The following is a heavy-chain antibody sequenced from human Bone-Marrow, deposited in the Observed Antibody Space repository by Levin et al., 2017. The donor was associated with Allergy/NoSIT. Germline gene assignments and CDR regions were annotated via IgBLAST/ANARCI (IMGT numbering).Heavy chain of an antibody. V-gene: IGHV1-69*01. J-gene: IGHJ3*02. Sequence: KISCKASGGTFSSYAISWVRQAPGQGLEWMGGIIPIFGTANYAQKFQGRVTITADESTSTAYMELSSLRSEDTAVYYCARGPKYKTDAFDIWGQGTMVTVSS. CDR1: GGTFSSYA. CDR2: IIPIFGTA. D-gene: IGHD1-1*01. CDR3: ARGPKYKTDAFDI.